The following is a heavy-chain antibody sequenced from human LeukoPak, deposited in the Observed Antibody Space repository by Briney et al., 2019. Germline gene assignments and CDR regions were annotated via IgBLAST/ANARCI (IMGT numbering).Heavy chain of an antibody. V-gene: IGHV1-2*02. D-gene: IGHD2-21*02. J-gene: IGHJ6*03. CDR1: GYTLTDNY. Sequence: ASVKVSCKASGYTLTDNYMHWVRQAPGQGLEWMGWINPNSGGTKYTQKFQGRVTMTRDTSISTAYMELSRLRSDDTAVYYCARDGVFRFEVGDVYYYYMDVWGKGTTVTISS. CDR2: INPNSGGT. CDR3: ARDGVFRFEVGDVYYYYMDV.